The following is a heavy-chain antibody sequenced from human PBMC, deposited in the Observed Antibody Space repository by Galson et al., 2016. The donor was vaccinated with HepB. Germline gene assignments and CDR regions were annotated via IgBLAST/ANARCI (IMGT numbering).Heavy chain of an antibody. J-gene: IGHJ4*02. V-gene: IGHV3-23*01. Sequence: SLRLSCAASGFTFNQFAMSWFRQAPGKGLEWVSTISLLASTTYYADSVKGRFVISGDNSQSTLHLQMNSLRADDTAVYYCAKDRIGIYGYDLVDYWGQGTLVTVSS. CDR1: GFTFNQFA. CDR3: AKDRIGIYGYDLVDY. CDR2: ISLLASTT. D-gene: IGHD5-12*01.